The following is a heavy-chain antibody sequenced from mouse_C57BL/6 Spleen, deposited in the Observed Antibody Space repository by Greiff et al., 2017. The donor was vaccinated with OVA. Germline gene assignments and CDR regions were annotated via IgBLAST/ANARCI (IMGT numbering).Heavy chain of an antibody. CDR1: GYTFTSYW. CDR2: IDPSDSYT. CDR3: ARGRYSNSMDY. J-gene: IGHJ4*01. Sequence: QVQLQQPGAELVMPGASVKLSCKASGYTFTSYWMHWVKQRPGQGLEWIGEIDPSDSYTNYNQKFKGKSTLTVDKSSSTAYMQLSSLTSEDSAVYYCARGRYSNSMDYGGQGTSGTVSS. V-gene: IGHV1-69*01. D-gene: IGHD2-5*01.